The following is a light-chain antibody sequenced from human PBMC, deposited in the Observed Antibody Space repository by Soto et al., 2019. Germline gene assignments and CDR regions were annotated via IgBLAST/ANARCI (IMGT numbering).Light chain of an antibody. Sequence: EIVVTQSPGTLSLSPGERATLSCRASQSVSSSYLAWYQQKPCQAPRLLIYGASSRATGIPDRFSGSGSGTDFTLTISRLEPEDFAVYYCQQYGSSTITFGQGTRLEI. CDR2: GAS. J-gene: IGKJ5*01. CDR1: QSVSSSY. CDR3: QQYGSSTIT. V-gene: IGKV3-20*01.